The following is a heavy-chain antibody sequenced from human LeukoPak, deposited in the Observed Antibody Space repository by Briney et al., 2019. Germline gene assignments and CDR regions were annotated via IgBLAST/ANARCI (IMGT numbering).Heavy chain of an antibody. CDR2: INADGSIT. J-gene: IGHJ4*02. Sequence: PGGSLRLSCAASGFTFSDYWMHWVRQVPGKGLVWVARINADGSITNHADSVKGRFTISRGNAENTLYLQMNSLRAEDTAVYYCVRDLGGRSGHWGQGTLVTVSS. V-gene: IGHV3-74*01. CDR3: VRDLGGRSGH. D-gene: IGHD1-26*01. CDR1: GFTFSDYW.